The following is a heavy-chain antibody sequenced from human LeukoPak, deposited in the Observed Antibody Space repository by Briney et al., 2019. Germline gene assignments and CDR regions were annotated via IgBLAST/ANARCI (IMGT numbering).Heavy chain of an antibody. CDR1: GFTFSSYA. D-gene: IGHD5-18*01. Sequence: PGGSLRLSCAASGFTFSSYAMSWVRQAPGKGLEWVSAISGSGGSTYYADSVKGGFTISRDNSKNTLYLQMNSLRAEDTAVYYCAKDLSRWIQLWSYWGQGTLVTVSS. CDR2: ISGSGGST. V-gene: IGHV3-23*01. CDR3: AKDLSRWIQLWSY. J-gene: IGHJ4*02.